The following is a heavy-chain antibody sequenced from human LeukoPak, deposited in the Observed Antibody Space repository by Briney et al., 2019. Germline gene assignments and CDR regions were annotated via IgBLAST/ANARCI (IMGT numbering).Heavy chain of an antibody. Sequence: GGSLRLSCAASGFTFNNYDITWVRQAPGKGLEWVSKISGSGGTTYYADSVKGRFTISRDNSKNTLYLQMNSLRAEDTAVYYCAKSPRSGYYPDLFDYWGQGTLVTVSS. V-gene: IGHV3-23*01. J-gene: IGHJ4*02. CDR1: GFTFNNYD. CDR3: AKSPRSGYYPDLFDY. D-gene: IGHD3-22*01. CDR2: ISGSGGTT.